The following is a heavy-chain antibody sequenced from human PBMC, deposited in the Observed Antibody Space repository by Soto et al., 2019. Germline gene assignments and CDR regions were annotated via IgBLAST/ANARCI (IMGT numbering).Heavy chain of an antibody. V-gene: IGHV4-31*03. D-gene: IGHD5-18*01. CDR1: GGSISSGTYY. J-gene: IGHJ4*02. CDR2: IFSTGST. Sequence: SETLSLTCTVSGGSISSGTYYWSWIRQHPGKGLEWVGYIFSTGSTSYNPSLKSRLTISVDTSKNQFSLKLSSLTAADTAVYYCVRPLSGYIYGGFDYWGQGTQVTVSS. CDR3: VRPLSGYIYGGFDY.